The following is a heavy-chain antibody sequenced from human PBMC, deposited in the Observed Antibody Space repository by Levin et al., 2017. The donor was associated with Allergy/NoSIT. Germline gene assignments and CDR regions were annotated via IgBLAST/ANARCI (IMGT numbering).Heavy chain of an antibody. Sequence: GESLKISCKASGYTFTSYYMHWVRQAPGQGLEWMGIINPSGGSTSYAQKFQGRVTITRDTSTSTVYMELSSLRSEDTAVYYCARGTVDTAMKYGMDVWGQGTTVTVSS. CDR3: ARGTVDTAMKYGMDV. CDR2: INPSGGST. J-gene: IGHJ6*02. V-gene: IGHV1-46*01. D-gene: IGHD5-18*01. CDR1: GYTFTSYY.